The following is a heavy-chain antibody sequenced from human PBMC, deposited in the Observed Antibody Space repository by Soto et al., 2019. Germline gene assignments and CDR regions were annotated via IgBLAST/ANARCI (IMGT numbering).Heavy chain of an antibody. Sequence: QVQLVQSGAEVKKPGSSVTVSCKASGGTFCNSAISWVRQAPGQGLEWMGGIIPIVPTPDYAQKFQGRVTITADESTTTSYMELTSPRYEDTAVYYCARDKDRQQLGGNYYYGIDVWGQGTTVTVSS. CDR3: ARDKDRQQLGGNYYYGIDV. CDR1: GGTFCNSA. D-gene: IGHD3-3*02. J-gene: IGHJ6*02. V-gene: IGHV1-69*12. CDR2: IIPIVPTP.